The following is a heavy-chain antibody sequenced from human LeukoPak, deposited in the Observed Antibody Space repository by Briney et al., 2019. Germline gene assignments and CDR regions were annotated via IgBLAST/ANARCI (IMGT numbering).Heavy chain of an antibody. CDR1: GGSISSYY. CDR3: ARHVSGDYWVYYFDY. CDR2: IYYSGNT. D-gene: IGHD4-17*01. J-gene: IGHJ4*02. V-gene: IGHV4-59*08. Sequence: SETLSLTCTVSGGSISSYYWSWIRQPPGKGLEWIGYIYYSGNTNYNPSLKSRVTISVDTSRNQFSLKLSSVTAADTAVYYCARHVSGDYWVYYFDYWGQGTLVTVSS.